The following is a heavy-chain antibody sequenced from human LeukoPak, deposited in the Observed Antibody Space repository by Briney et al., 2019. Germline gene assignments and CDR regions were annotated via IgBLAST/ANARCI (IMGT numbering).Heavy chain of an antibody. CDR1: GYTLTGYY. V-gene: IGHV1-2*04. D-gene: IGHD3-10*01. Sequence: ASVKVSCKPSGYTLTGYYMHCVRQAPGQGLEWMGWINPNSGGTNYAQKFQGWVTMTRDTSISTAYMELSRLRSDDTAVYCCARGAWFGERGFDYWGQGTLVTVSS. CDR3: ARGAWFGERGFDY. J-gene: IGHJ4*02. CDR2: INPNSGGT.